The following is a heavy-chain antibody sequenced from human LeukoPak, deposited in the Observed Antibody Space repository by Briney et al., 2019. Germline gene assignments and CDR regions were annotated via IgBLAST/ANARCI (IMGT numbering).Heavy chain of an antibody. V-gene: IGHV3-21*01. CDR1: GFTFSSYS. D-gene: IGHD2-2*01. CDR3: ARGGYCSGTSCPPVGWFDP. CDR2: INSSSSYI. J-gene: IGHJ5*02. Sequence: AETLTLTCAASGFTFSSYSMNWVRQPPGKGLEWVSSINSSSSYIYYADSVKRRFTISRDNVKNSLYMQMNSLRAEDTAVYYCARGGYCSGTSCPPVGWFDPWGQGTLVTVSS.